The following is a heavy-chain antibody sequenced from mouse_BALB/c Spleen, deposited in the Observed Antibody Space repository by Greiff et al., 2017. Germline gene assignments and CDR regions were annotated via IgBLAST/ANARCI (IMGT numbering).Heavy chain of an antibody. CDR3: ARGPSRSAMDY. CDR2: ISSGSSTI. J-gene: IGHJ4*01. Sequence: EVKVEESGGGLVQPGGSRKLSCAASGFTFSSFGMHWVRQAPEKGLEWVAYISSGSSTIYYADTVKGRFTISRDNPKNTLFLQMTSLRSEDTAMYYCARGPSRSAMDYWGQGTSVTVSS. V-gene: IGHV5-17*02. CDR1: GFTFSSFG.